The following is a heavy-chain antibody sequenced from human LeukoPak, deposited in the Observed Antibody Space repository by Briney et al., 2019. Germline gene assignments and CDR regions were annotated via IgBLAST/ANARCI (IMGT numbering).Heavy chain of an antibody. D-gene: IGHD2-2*01. V-gene: IGHV1-69*02. Sequence: EASVKVSCRAPGGTFSTYSISWVRQAPGQGLEWMGRIIPMVGISNYEQKFQGRVTITADKSTSTAYMELSSLRSDDTAVYYCVFGECSSTSCYPRRDHWGQGTLVTVSS. J-gene: IGHJ4*02. CDR1: GGTFSTYS. CDR2: IIPMVGIS. CDR3: VFGECSSTSCYPRRDH.